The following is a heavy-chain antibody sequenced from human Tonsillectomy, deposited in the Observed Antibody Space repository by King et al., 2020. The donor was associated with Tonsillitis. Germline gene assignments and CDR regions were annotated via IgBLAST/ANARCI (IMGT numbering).Heavy chain of an antibody. Sequence: VQLVESGGGVVRPGGSLRLSCAASGFTFGDYGMTWVRQAPGKGLEWVSNINWNGGSTNYADSVKGRFTLSRDHARNSLYLQMNSLRPDDTALYYCARNSGESLLRRAVDYWGQGTLVTVSS. D-gene: IGHD3-10*01. V-gene: IGHV3-20*04. CDR2: INWNGGST. CDR1: GFTFGDYG. J-gene: IGHJ4*02. CDR3: ARNSGESLLRRAVDY.